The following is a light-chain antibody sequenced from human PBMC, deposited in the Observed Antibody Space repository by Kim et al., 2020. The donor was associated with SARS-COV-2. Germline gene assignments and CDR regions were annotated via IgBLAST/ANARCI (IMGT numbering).Light chain of an antibody. Sequence: GQSVDISCTGTNSDVGRYNYVSWYQHHPGKAPKLIIYGVSKRPTGVPDRFSGAKSGNTASLTVSGLQAEDEADYYCSSYAGSNDLVFGGGTQLTVL. V-gene: IGLV2-8*01. CDR3: SSYAGSNDLV. J-gene: IGLJ2*01. CDR1: NSDVGRYNY. CDR2: GVS.